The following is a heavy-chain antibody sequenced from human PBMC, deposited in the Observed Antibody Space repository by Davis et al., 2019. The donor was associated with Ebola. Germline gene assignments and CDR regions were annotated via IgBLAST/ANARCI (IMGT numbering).Heavy chain of an antibody. CDR2: IYYSGST. CDR1: GGSISSSSYY. V-gene: IGHV4-39*01. Sequence: PSETLSLTCTVSGGSISSSSYYWGWNRQPPGKGLEWIGSIYYSGSTYYNPSLKSRVTISVDTSNNQFSLKLSSVTAADTAVYYCARSPHYDFWSGMGWFDPWGQGTLVTVSS. J-gene: IGHJ5*02. D-gene: IGHD3-3*01. CDR3: ARSPHYDFWSGMGWFDP.